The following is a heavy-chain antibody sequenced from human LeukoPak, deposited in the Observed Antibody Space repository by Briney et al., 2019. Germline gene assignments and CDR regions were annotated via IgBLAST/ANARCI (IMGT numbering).Heavy chain of an antibody. D-gene: IGHD2-15*01. CDR3: VRSPACSSGTCYPNSFDP. CDR2: TYPADSNT. V-gene: IGHV5-51*01. Sequence: GESLKISCEGSGYSFPSYWIGWVRQMPGKGLEWMAITYPADSNTKYSPSFQGQVTISADQSINTAFLQWSSLKASDTAMYYCVRSPACSSGTCYPNSFDPWGQGTLVIVSS. CDR1: GYSFPSYW. J-gene: IGHJ5*02.